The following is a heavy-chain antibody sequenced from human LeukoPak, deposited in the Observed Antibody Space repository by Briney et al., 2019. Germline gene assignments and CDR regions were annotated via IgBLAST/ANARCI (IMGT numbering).Heavy chain of an antibody. V-gene: IGHV3-23*01. D-gene: IGHD6-19*01. CDR1: GFTFSSYA. Sequence: GGSLRLSCAASGFTFSSYAMSWVRQAPGKGLEWVSAISGSGGSTYYADSVKGRFTTSRDNSKNTLYLQMNSLRAEDTAVYYCAKDVSIAVAGTLDYWDQGTLVTVSS. CDR3: AKDVSIAVAGTLDY. CDR2: ISGSGGST. J-gene: IGHJ4*02.